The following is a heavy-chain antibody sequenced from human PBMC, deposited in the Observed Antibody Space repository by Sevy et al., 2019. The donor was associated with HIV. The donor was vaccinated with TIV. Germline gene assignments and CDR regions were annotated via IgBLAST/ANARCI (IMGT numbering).Heavy chain of an antibody. V-gene: IGHV1-69*10. J-gene: IGHJ4*02. CDR1: GGTLSDYA. D-gene: IGHD2-2*01. Sequence: ASVKVSCKASGGTLSDYAIIWVRQAPGRGLEWMGGIIPILGAPNYAQKFLGRLTITADSSTSTAYMELGGLRSDDTALYYCASPVSGYASTWDPFAYWGQGALVTVSS. CDR3: ASPVSGYASTWDPFAY. CDR2: IIPILGAP.